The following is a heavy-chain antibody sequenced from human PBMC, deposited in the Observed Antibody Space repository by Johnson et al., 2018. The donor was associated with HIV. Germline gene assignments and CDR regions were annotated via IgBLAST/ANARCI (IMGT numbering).Heavy chain of an antibody. CDR2: IKYDGSDK. Sequence: MQLVESGGGLVQPGGSLRLSCGASGFTFSDYWMSWVRQAPGKGLEWVASIKYDGSDKYYVDSVKGRFTISRDNAKNSVYLQMNSMRAEDTALYYCAREALTYYDSSGSYYPVHDAFDIWGLGTLVTVSS. V-gene: IGHV3-7*05. D-gene: IGHD3-10*01. J-gene: IGHJ3*02. CDR1: GFTFSDYW. CDR3: AREALTYYDSSGSYYPVHDAFDI.